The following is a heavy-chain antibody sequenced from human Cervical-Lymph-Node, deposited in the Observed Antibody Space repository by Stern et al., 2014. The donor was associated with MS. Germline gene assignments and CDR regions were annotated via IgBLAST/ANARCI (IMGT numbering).Heavy chain of an antibody. V-gene: IGHV4-31*03. Sequence: VQLLESGPGLVKPSQTLSLTCTVSGASISSAGYYWSWIRQPPGQGLEWIGYIFHIGSSFYNPSLRGRVSMLVDTSNNQFSLKLNSLTAADTAVYYCARSSSPGTRTARFDYWGQGTLVTVSS. J-gene: IGHJ4*02. CDR3: ARSSSPGTRTARFDY. D-gene: IGHD2-21*02. CDR2: IFHIGSS. CDR1: GASISSAGYY.